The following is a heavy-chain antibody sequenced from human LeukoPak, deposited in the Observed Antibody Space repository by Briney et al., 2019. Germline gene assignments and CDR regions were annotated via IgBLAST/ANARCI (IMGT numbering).Heavy chain of an antibody. J-gene: IGHJ6*03. Sequence: GESLKISCKGSGYTFTNYWIGWVRQMPGKGLEWMGIIFPYDSDTTYSPAFQGQVTISADKSITTAYLYWSSLKASDTAMYYCVRLGADHYYYMDVWGQGTTVTVSS. CDR1: GYTFTNYW. D-gene: IGHD3-16*01. CDR2: IFPYDSDT. CDR3: VRLGADHYYYMDV. V-gene: IGHV5-51*01.